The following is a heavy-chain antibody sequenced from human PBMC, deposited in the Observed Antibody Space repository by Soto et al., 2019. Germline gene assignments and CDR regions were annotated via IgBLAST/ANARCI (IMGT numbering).Heavy chain of an antibody. CDR1: GYSFTSYW. D-gene: IGHD3-22*01. Sequence: GESLKISCKGSGYSFTSYWIGWVRQMPGKGLEWMGIIYPGDSDTRYSPSFQGQVTISADKSISTAYLQWSSLKASDTAMYYCARLTYYYDSSGYNNWFDPWGQGTLVTVSS. J-gene: IGHJ5*02. CDR2: IYPGDSDT. V-gene: IGHV5-51*01. CDR3: ARLTYYYDSSGYNNWFDP.